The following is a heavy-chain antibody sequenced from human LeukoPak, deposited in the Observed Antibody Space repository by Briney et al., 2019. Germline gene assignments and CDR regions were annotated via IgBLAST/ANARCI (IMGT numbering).Heavy chain of an antibody. D-gene: IGHD6-13*01. V-gene: IGHV3-9*03. CDR1: GFTFDDYA. CDR2: ICWNSGSI. CDR3: AKDYGIAAAGGFDY. J-gene: IGHJ4*02. Sequence: GGSLRLSCAASGFTFDDYAMHWVRQAPGKGLEWVSGICWNSGSIGYADSVKCRFAISRDNAKNSLYLQMNSLRAEDMALYYCAKDYGIAAAGGFDYWGQGTLVTVSS.